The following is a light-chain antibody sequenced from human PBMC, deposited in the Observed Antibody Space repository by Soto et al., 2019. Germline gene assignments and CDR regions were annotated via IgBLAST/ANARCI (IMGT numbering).Light chain of an antibody. CDR1: SSNIGADYD. V-gene: IGLV1-40*01. Sequence: QAVVTQPPSVSGAPGQRVTISCTGSSSNIGADYDVHWYQHLPRTAPKLLIYGNSNRPSGVPDRFSGSKSGTSASLAITGLRAEDEADYYCQSYDSSLRVVFGGGTKLTVL. CDR2: GNS. J-gene: IGLJ2*01. CDR3: QSYDSSLRVV.